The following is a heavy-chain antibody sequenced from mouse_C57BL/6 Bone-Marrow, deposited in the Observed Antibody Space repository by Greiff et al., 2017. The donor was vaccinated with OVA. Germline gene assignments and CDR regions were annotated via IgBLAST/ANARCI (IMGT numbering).Heavy chain of an antibody. V-gene: IGHV1-15*01. CDR1: GYTFTDYE. J-gene: IGHJ2*01. D-gene: IGHD1-1*01. CDR3: TRALYYGTPYYFDY. CDR2: IDPETGGT. Sequence: VKLVESGAELVRPGASVTLSCKASGYTFTDYEMHWVKQTPVHGLEWIGAIDPETGGTAYNQKFKGKAILTADKSSSSAYMELRSLTSEDSAVYYCTRALYYGTPYYFDYWGQGTTLTVSS.